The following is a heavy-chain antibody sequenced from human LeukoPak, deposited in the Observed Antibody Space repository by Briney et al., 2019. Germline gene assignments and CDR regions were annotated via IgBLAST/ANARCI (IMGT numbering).Heavy chain of an antibody. CDR3: AKDRSGSYLGGFDY. D-gene: IGHD1-26*01. V-gene: IGHV3-9*01. CDR1: GFTFDDYA. Sequence: GGSLRLSCAASGFTFDDYAMHWVRQAPGKGLEWVSGISWNSGSIAYADSVKGRLTISRDNAKNSLYLQMNSLRAEDTALYYCAKDRSGSYLGGFDYWGQGTLVTVSS. J-gene: IGHJ4*02. CDR2: ISWNSGSI.